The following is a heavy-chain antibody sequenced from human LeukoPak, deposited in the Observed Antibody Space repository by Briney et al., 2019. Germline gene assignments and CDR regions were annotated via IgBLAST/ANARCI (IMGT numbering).Heavy chain of an antibody. Sequence: GGSLRLSCAASGFTFSSYSMNWVRQAPGKGLEWVSSISSSSSYIYYADSVKGRFTISRDNAKNSLYLQMNSLRAEDTAVYYCARAGAVANYGTDVWGKGTTVTVSS. CDR1: GFTFSSYS. CDR2: ISSSSSYI. D-gene: IGHD6-19*01. V-gene: IGHV3-21*01. CDR3: ARAGAVANYGTDV. J-gene: IGHJ6*04.